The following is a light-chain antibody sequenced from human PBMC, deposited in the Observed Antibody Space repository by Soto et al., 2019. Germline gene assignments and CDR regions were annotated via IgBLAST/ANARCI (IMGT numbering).Light chain of an antibody. CDR2: AAS. J-gene: IGKJ1*01. CDR1: QNINNY. Sequence: EIQMTQSPSSLSASVGDRVTITCRASQNINNYLNWYQQQPGKGPKLLIYAASNLQRGVPSRFRGSGSGTNFTITISSLQPEYFATYYCQQSYTFPETFGQGTKVEIK. V-gene: IGKV1-39*01. CDR3: QQSYTFPET.